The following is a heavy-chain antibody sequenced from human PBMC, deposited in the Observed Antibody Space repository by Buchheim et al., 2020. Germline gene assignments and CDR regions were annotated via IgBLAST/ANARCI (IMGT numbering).Heavy chain of an antibody. CDR2: ISGSGGST. Sequence: EVQLLESGGGLVQPGGSLRLSCAASGFTFSSYDMSWVRQAPGKGLEWVSSISGSGGSTYYADSVKGRFTISRDNSKNSLYLQMNSLRAEDTAVYYCARGRDSSGYIMAGASSVDYWGQGTL. CDR3: ARGRDSSGYIMAGASSVDY. CDR1: GFTFSSYD. V-gene: IGHV3-23*01. D-gene: IGHD3-22*01. J-gene: IGHJ4*02.